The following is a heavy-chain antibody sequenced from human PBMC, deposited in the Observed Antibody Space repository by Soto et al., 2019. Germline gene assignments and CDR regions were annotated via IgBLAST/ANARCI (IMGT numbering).Heavy chain of an antibody. D-gene: IGHD3-22*01. CDR1: GGSISSGGYY. CDR3: ATTYYYDSSGQVGFAFDI. Sequence: PSETLSLTCTVSGGSISSGGYYWSWIRQHPGKGLEWIGYIYYSGSTYYNPSLKSRVTISVDTSKNQFSLKLSSVTAADTAVYYCATTYYYDSSGQVGFAFDIWGQGTMVTVSS. V-gene: IGHV4-31*03. J-gene: IGHJ3*02. CDR2: IYYSGST.